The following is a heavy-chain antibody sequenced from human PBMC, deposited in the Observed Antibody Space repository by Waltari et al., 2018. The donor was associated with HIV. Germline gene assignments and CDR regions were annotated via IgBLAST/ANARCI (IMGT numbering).Heavy chain of an antibody. CDR1: GGSVSSGTYY. CDR2: IYNSGTT. V-gene: IGHV4-61*01. D-gene: IGHD7-27*01. J-gene: IGHJ3*02. CDR3: ARRGTGGRAFDI. Sequence: QVQLQESGPGLAKSSETLSLTCTVSGGSVSSGTYYWSWIRQPPGKGLEWIGYIYNSGTTNYNPSLKSRVTISVDTSKNQFSLRLSSVTAADTAVYYCARRGTGGRAFDIWGQGTMVTVSS.